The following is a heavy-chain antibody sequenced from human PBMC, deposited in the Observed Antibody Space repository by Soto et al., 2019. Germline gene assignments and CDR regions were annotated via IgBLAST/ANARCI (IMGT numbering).Heavy chain of an antibody. J-gene: IGHJ6*02. Sequence: PGGSLRLSCAASGFTFSSYEMNWVRQAPGKGLEWVSYISSSGSTIYYADSVKGRFTISRDNAKNSLYLQMNSLRAEDTAVYYCARVLHTAMDYYYGMDVWGQGTTVTVS. CDR1: GFTFSSYE. V-gene: IGHV3-48*03. CDR2: ISSSGSTI. D-gene: IGHD5-18*01. CDR3: ARVLHTAMDYYYGMDV.